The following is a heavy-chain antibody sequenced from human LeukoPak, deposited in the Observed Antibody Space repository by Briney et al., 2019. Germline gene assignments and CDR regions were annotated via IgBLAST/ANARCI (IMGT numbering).Heavy chain of an antibody. Sequence: ASVKVSCKASGYTFTGYYMHWVRQAPGQGLEWMGWINPNSGGTNYAQKFQGRVTMTRDTSISTAYMELSRLRSDDTAVYYCAREGNYDFWSGSGKRLDYWGQGTLVTVSS. J-gene: IGHJ4*02. D-gene: IGHD3-3*01. V-gene: IGHV1-2*02. CDR2: INPNSGGT. CDR1: GYTFTGYY. CDR3: AREGNYDFWSGSGKRLDY.